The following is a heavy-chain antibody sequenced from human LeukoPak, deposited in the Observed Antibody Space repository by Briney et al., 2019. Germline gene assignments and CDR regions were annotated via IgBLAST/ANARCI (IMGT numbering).Heavy chain of an antibody. Sequence: ASVKVSCKASGYTFTSYAMHWVRQAPGQRLEWMGWINAGNGNTKYSQKFQGRVTITRDTSASTAYMELSSLRSEDTAVYYCASRRQYCSTTSCSATFDIWGQGTMVTVSS. V-gene: IGHV1-3*01. J-gene: IGHJ3*02. CDR3: ASRRQYCSTTSCSATFDI. CDR2: INAGNGNT. CDR1: GYTFTSYA. D-gene: IGHD2-2*01.